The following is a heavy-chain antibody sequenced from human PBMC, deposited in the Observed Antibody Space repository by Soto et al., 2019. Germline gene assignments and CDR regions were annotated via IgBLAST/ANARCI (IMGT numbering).Heavy chain of an antibody. J-gene: IGHJ4*02. Sequence: QVQLVQSGGEVKKPGASVKVSCKASGYTFTDYGITWARQAPGQGLEWMGWISAYTGNTNYAQKVQGRVTMSTDTSTSTAYLELRSLRSDDTAVYYCARGPESRSTAYFDYWGQGTLVTVSS. CDR3: ARGPESRSTAYFDY. V-gene: IGHV1-18*01. CDR1: GYTFTDYG. CDR2: ISAYTGNT. D-gene: IGHD1-26*01.